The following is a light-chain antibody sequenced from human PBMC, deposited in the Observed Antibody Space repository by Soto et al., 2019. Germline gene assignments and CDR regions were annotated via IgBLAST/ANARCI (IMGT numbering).Light chain of an antibody. Sequence: DIQMTQSPSSLSASVGDRVTITCRASQSISTYLNWYQQKPGKAPNLLIYVASSLQSGVPSRFSGSGSGTDFTLTISSLQPEDFATYYCQQSYSTPITFGQGTPLEIK. CDR2: VAS. CDR1: QSISTY. CDR3: QQSYSTPIT. V-gene: IGKV1-39*01. J-gene: IGKJ5*01.